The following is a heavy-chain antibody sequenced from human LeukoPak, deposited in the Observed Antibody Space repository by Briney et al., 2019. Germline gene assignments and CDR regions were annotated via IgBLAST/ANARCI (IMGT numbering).Heavy chain of an antibody. J-gene: IGHJ6*02. CDR3: ARDLDRNYYYGSGSYYNRVGQVYLGMDV. Sequence: PGGSLRLSCAASGFTFSSYWMSWVGQAPGKGLEWVANIKQDGSEKYYVDSVKGRFTISRDNAKNSLYLQMNSLRAEDTAVYYCARDLDRNYYYGSGSYYNRVGQVYLGMDVWGQGTTVTVSS. CDR2: IKQDGSEK. D-gene: IGHD3-10*01. V-gene: IGHV3-7*01. CDR1: GFTFSSYW.